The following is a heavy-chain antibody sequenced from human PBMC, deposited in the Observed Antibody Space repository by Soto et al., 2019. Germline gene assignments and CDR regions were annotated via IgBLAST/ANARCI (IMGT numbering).Heavy chain of an antibody. CDR2: ISGSGGST. V-gene: IGHV3-23*01. Sequence: EVQLLESGGGLVQPGGSLRLSCAASGFTFSSYAMSWVRQAPGKGLEWVSAISGSGGSTYYADSVKGRFTISRDNSKNTLYQQMDSRRAEDTAVYYCAKDAAPDVAAAGPFDYWGQGTLVTVSS. CDR1: GFTFSSYA. CDR3: AKDAAPDVAAAGPFDY. J-gene: IGHJ4*02. D-gene: IGHD6-13*01.